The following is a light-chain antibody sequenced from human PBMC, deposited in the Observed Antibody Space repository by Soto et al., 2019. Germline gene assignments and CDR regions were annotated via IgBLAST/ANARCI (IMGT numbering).Light chain of an antibody. CDR3: QAYDSSLSGFYV. V-gene: IGLV1-40*01. CDR2: GNT. J-gene: IGLJ1*01. Sequence: QSVLTQPPSVSGAPGQRVTISCTGSSSNIGAGYDVHWYQHLPGTALKLLIYGNTNRPSGVPDRFSGSKSGTSASLAITGLQAEDEADYYCQAYDSSLSGFYVFGTGTKVTVL. CDR1: SSNIGAGYD.